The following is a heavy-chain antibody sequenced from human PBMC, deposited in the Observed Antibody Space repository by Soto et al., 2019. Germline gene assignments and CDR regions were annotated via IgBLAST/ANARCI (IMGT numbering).Heavy chain of an antibody. CDR3: ARVTMVIRDSDHFGVDV. CDR2: ISHTGTT. CDR1: GFPISSPYS. V-gene: IGHV4-38-2*02. Sequence: SETLSLTCLVSGFPISSPYSWGWIRQPPGKGLEWIGSISHTGTTSYSPSLTSRVSISVDTSKNQVSLKLTSVTAADTAVYFCARVTMVIRDSDHFGVDVWGHGTTVTAP. D-gene: IGHD4-17*01. J-gene: IGHJ6*02.